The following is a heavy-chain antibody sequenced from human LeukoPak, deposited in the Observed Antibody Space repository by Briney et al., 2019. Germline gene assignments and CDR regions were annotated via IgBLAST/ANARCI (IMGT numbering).Heavy chain of an antibody. Sequence: PGGSLRLSCAASGFTFSTYEMAWVRQAPGKGLEWVAYISRSGGNIYYADSVKGRFTISRDNSKNTLYLQMNSLRAEDTAVYYCAKDLAVGATGAFDIWGQGTMVTVSS. CDR3: AKDLAVGATGAFDI. CDR1: GFTFSTYE. D-gene: IGHD1-26*01. J-gene: IGHJ3*02. V-gene: IGHV3-23*01. CDR2: ISRSGGNI.